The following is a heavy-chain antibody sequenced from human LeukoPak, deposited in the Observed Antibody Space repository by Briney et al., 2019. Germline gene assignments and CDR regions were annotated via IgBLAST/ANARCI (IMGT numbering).Heavy chain of an antibody. D-gene: IGHD1-1*01. CDR1: GGSIRSDNYY. J-gene: IGHJ5*02. CDR2: VDYSGSA. Sequence: SETLSLTCTVSGGSIRSDNYYWGWIRQPPGKGLEWIGNVDYSGSAYYNPSLKSRVTLSVDTFKNQFSLRVNSVTAADTATYYCVRRGQLVLEWNGSWFDPWGQGTLIIVSS. V-gene: IGHV4-39*01. CDR3: VRRGQLVLEWNGSWFDP.